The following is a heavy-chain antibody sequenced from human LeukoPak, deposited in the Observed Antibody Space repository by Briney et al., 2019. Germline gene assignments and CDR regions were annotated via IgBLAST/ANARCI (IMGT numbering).Heavy chain of an antibody. CDR2: MNPNSGNT. Sequence: ASVKVSCKASGYTFTSYDINWVRQATGQGLEWMGWMNPNSGNTGYAQKFQGRVTMTRNTSISTAYMELSSLRSEDTAVYYCARDIVVVAALPGYNWFDPWGQGTLVTVSS. CDR3: ARDIVVVAALPGYNWFDP. V-gene: IGHV1-8*01. J-gene: IGHJ5*02. D-gene: IGHD2-15*01. CDR1: GYTFTSYD.